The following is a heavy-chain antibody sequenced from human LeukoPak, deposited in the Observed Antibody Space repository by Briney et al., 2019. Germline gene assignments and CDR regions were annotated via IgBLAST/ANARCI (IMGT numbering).Heavy chain of an antibody. D-gene: IGHD1-26*01. Sequence: GGSLRLSCAASGFTFSSYTMNWVRQAPGKGLEWVSSISSRSNFIYYADSLKGRFTISRDNAKNSLYLQMNSLRAEDTAVYYCARDFELELLKANAFDNWGQGTMVTVSS. V-gene: IGHV3-21*01. CDR1: GFTFSSYT. J-gene: IGHJ3*02. CDR2: ISSRSNFI. CDR3: ARDFELELLKANAFDN.